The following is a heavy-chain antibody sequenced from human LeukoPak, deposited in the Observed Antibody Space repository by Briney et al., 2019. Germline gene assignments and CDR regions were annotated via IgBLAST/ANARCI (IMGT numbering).Heavy chain of an antibody. V-gene: IGHV4-59*08. J-gene: IGHJ3*02. CDR2: IYYSGST. D-gene: IGHD3-10*01. CDR1: GGSISSYY. Sequence: SETLSLTCTVSGGSISSYYWSWIRQPPGKGLEWIGYIYYSGSTNYNPSLKSRVTISVDTSKNQFSLKLSSVTATDTAVYYCARLWWTSSGSYGTVAFDIWGQGTMVTVSS. CDR3: ARLWWTSSGSYGTVAFDI.